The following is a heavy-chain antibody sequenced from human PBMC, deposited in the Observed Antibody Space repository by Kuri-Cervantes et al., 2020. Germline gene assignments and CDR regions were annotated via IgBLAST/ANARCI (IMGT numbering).Heavy chain of an antibody. CDR1: GFTVSSNY. CDR2: IGTAGDT. Sequence: GGSLRLSCAASGFTVSSNYMSWVRQAPGKGLEWVSAIGTAGDTYYPGSVKGRFTISRENAKNSLYLQMNSLRAGDTTVYYCARVSTNWNHPDYWGQGTLVTVSS. D-gene: IGHD1-1*01. CDR3: ARVSTNWNHPDY. J-gene: IGHJ4*02. V-gene: IGHV3-13*01.